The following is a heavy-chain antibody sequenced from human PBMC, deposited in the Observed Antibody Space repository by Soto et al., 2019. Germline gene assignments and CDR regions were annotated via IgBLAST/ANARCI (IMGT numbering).Heavy chain of an antibody. CDR3: VYAPLGDDAGY. V-gene: IGHV2-5*02. Sequence: PTQVNSTQTLTLTGTCSPFSLSTSRVGVRWLRQPPGKALESLALIYWDDDQRYSPSLRSRLTITKDDSKNQVVLTMTDMDTGDTATYYCVYAPLGDDAGYWGQGTLVPVSS. CDR1: PFSLSTSRVG. J-gene: IGHJ4*02. D-gene: IGHD1-1*01. CDR2: IYWDDDQ.